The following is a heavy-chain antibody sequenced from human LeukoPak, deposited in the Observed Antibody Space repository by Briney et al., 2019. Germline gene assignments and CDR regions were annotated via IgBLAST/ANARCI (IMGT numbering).Heavy chain of an antibody. CDR2: INPSGGST. CDR1: GYTFTSYY. CDR3: ARNYDFWGGYWGGGFDY. V-gene: IGHV1-46*01. D-gene: IGHD3-3*01. J-gene: IGHJ4*02. Sequence: ASVKVSCKASGYTFTSYYMHWVRQAPGQGLEWMGIINPSGGSTNYAQKLQGRVTMTTDTSTSTAYMELRSLRSDDTAVYYCARNYDFWGGYWGGGFDYWGQGTLVTVSS.